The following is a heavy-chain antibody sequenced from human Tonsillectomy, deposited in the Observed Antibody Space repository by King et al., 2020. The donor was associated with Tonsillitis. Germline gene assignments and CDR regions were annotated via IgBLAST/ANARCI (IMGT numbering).Heavy chain of an antibody. D-gene: IGHD6-19*01. CDR3: AKGSSGWYAAVDY. CDR1: GFTFSSYA. Sequence: VQLVESGGGLVQPGGSLRLSCAASGFTFSSYAMSWVRQAPGKGLEWVSAISDSGGSTYYTDSVKGRFTISRDNSKKTLYLQMNSLRADDTAVYYCAKGSSGWYAAVDYWGQGTLVTVSS. V-gene: IGHV3-23*04. CDR2: ISDSGGST. J-gene: IGHJ4*02.